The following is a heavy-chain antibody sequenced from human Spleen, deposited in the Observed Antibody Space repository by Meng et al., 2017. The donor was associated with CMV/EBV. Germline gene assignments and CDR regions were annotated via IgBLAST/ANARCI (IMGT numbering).Heavy chain of an antibody. J-gene: IGHJ6*02. Sequence: ASVKVSCKASGYTFTSYGISWVRQAPGQGLEWMGWISAYNGNTNYAQKLQGRVTMTTDTSTSTAYMELRSLRSDDTAVYYCARGVLYYDFWSGYSFWNYYGMDVWGQGTMVTVSS. D-gene: IGHD3-3*01. CDR2: ISAYNGNT. CDR1: GYTFTSYG. V-gene: IGHV1-18*01. CDR3: ARGVLYYDFWSGYSFWNYYGMDV.